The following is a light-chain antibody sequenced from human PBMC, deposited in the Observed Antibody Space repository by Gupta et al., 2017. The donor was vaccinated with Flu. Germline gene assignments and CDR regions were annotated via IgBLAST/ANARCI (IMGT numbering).Light chain of an antibody. V-gene: IGKV3-11*01. CDR2: DAS. Sequence: IVLTQSPATLSLSPGDRATLSCRATQYVRSDLAWYQQKPGQAPRLLIFDASHRAAGIPARFSGSGSGTLFTLTISSLEPEDFAVYYCQQRYDPWTFGQGTTVEIK. CDR1: QYVRSD. J-gene: IGKJ1*01. CDR3: QQRYDPWT.